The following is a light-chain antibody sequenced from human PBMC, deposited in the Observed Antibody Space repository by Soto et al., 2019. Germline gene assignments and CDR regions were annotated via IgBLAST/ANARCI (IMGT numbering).Light chain of an antibody. CDR2: AAS. V-gene: IGKV1-39*01. CDR3: QQSYSTPYT. CDR1: QSISSY. Sequence: DIQMTQSPSSLSASVGDRVTITCRASQSISSYLNWYQQKPGKAPKLLIYAASSLKSGVPSRFSGSGSGTDFTLTISSLQPEDFATYYCQQSYSTPYTFGPGNKVDIK. J-gene: IGKJ3*01.